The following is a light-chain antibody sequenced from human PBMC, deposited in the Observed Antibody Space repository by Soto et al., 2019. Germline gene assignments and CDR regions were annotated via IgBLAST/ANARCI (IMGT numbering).Light chain of an antibody. CDR2: TKN. Sequence: QSVLTQPPSASGTPGQRVTISCSGASSNIGSNAVNCYQQLPGTAPQLLIYTKNERPSGVPDRFSGSKSGTSASLAITGLQAEDEADYHCSSWDDSLNALVFGGGTKLTVL. CDR3: SSWDDSLNALV. J-gene: IGLJ3*02. CDR1: SSNIGSNA. V-gene: IGLV1-44*01.